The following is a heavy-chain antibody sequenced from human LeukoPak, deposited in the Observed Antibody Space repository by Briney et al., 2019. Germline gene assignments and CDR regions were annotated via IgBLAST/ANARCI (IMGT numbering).Heavy chain of an antibody. J-gene: IGHJ4*02. V-gene: IGHV3-21*01. CDR3: ATVITMVRGVINIVDY. D-gene: IGHD3-10*01. CDR1: GFTFSSYS. CDR2: ISSSSSYI. Sequence: GGSLRLSCAASGFTFSSYSMNWVRQAPGKGLEWVSSISSSSSYIYYADSVKGRFTISRDNAKNSLYLQMNSLRAEDTAVYYCATVITMVRGVINIVDYWGQGTLVTVSS.